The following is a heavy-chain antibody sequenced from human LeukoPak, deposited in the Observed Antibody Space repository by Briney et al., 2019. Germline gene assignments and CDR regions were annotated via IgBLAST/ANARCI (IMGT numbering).Heavy chain of an antibody. CDR2: ISSSSSTI. Sequence: GGSLRLSCAASGFTFSSHSMNWVRQAPGKGLEWVLYISSSSSTIYYADSVKGRFTISRDNAKNSLYLQMNSLRAEDTAVYYCARGAYYYEDWGQGTLVTVSP. J-gene: IGHJ4*02. D-gene: IGHD3-22*01. V-gene: IGHV3-48*01. CDR3: ARGAYYYED. CDR1: GFTFSSHS.